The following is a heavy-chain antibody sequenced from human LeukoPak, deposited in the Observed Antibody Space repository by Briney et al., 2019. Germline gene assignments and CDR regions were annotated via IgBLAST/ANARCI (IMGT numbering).Heavy chain of an antibody. CDR1: GFTFDDYG. J-gene: IGHJ4*02. Sequence: PVRSLRLSCAASGFTFDDYGMSWVRQAPGKGLEWVSGINWNGGSTGYADSVKGRFTISRDSAKNSLYLQMNSLRAEDTALYYCARQIRGYSYGYGYFDYWGQGTLVTVSS. D-gene: IGHD5-18*01. CDR3: ARQIRGYSYGYGYFDY. V-gene: IGHV3-20*04. CDR2: INWNGGST.